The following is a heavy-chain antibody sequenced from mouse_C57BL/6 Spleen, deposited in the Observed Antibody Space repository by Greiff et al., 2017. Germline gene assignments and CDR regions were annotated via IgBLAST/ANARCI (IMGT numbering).Heavy chain of an antibody. CDR3: ARSYDGYYAMDY. CDR2: IDPSDSET. Sequence: QVQLQQPGAELVRPGSSVKLSCKASGYTFTSYWMHWVKQRPIQGLEWIGNIDPSDSETHYNQKFKDKATLTVDKSSSTAYMQLSSLTSEDSADYYCARSYDGYYAMDYWGQGTSVTVSS. V-gene: IGHV1-52*01. CDR1: GYTFTSYW. D-gene: IGHD2-3*01. J-gene: IGHJ4*01.